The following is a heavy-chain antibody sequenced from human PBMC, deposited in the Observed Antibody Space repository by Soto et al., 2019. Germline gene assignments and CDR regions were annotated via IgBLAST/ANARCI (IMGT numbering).Heavy chain of an antibody. D-gene: IGHD3-22*01. CDR3: ARPVYYYDSSGYYSLYIDY. Sequence: PSETLSLTCTVSGGSISSSSYYWGWIRQPPGKGLEWIGSIYYSGSTYYNQSLKSRVTISVDTSKNQFSLKLSSVTAADTAVYYCARPVYYYDSSGYYSLYIDYWGQGTLVTVSS. V-gene: IGHV4-39*01. CDR1: GGSISSSSYY. CDR2: IYYSGST. J-gene: IGHJ4*02.